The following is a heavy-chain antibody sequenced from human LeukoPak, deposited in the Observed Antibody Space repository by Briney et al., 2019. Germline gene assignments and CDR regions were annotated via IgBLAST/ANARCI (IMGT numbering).Heavy chain of an antibody. J-gene: IGHJ6*03. CDR2: INSDGSST. Sequence: GGSLRLSCAASEFAFSTYWMHWVRQAPGKGLVWVSLINSDGSSTSYADSVEGRFTISRDNAKNTLYLQMNSLRAEDMAVYYCARVSAGYYMDVWGKGTTVTVSS. CDR3: ARVSAGYYMDV. CDR1: EFAFSTYW. V-gene: IGHV3-74*01.